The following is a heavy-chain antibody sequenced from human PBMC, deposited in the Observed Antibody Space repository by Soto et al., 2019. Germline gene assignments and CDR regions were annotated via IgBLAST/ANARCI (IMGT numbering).Heavy chain of an antibody. Sequence: QVDLVQSGAEVKKPGASVTISCKASGSAITRYYIHWVRQAPGRGLEWMGIINPGGGSASYAQKFQDKGTIDKDTSTGTVYMDLRSLSTEDTAVYYCARDTSGSSLNGLVVWGQGTTVNV. D-gene: IGHD5-12*01. J-gene: IGHJ6*02. CDR2: INPGGGSA. CDR1: GSAITRYY. V-gene: IGHV1-46*01. CDR3: ARDTSGSSLNGLVV.